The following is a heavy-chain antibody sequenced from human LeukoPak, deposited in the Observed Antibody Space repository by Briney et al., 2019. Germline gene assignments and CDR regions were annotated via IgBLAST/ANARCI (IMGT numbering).Heavy chain of an antibody. D-gene: IGHD4-4*01. CDR2: ISSSSSTI. Sequence: GGSLRLSCAASGFTFSSYSMNWVRQAPGKGLEWVSYISSSSSTIYYADSVKGRFTISRDNAKNSLYLQMNSLRAEDTALYYCAKDISPTTVTMTYYGMDVWGQGTTVTVSS. J-gene: IGHJ6*02. V-gene: IGHV3-48*04. CDR3: AKDISPTTVTMTYYGMDV. CDR1: GFTFSSYS.